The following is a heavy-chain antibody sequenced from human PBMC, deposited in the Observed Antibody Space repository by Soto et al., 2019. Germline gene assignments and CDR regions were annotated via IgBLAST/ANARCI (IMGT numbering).Heavy chain of an antibody. CDR1: GSALTELS. Sequence: QVRLIQSGTEVKKPGASVRVSCSLSGSALTELSLHWVRQAPGKGLELMWCSDCEDGETFYAQKFEGRLTITDDTSKNTAYMELRGRGSEDAAGYYCTQGYWFDAWGQGTLVAVSS. CDR3: TQGYWFDA. CDR2: SDCEDGET. V-gene: IGHV1-24*01. D-gene: IGHD2-15*01. J-gene: IGHJ5*02.